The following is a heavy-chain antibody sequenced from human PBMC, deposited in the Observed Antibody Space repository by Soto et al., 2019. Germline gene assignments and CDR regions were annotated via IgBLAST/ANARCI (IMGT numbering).Heavy chain of an antibody. Sequence: GASVKVSCKASGYTFTSYGISWVRQAPGQRLEWMGWISAYNGNTNYAQKLQGRVTMTTDTSTSTAYMELRSLRSDDTAVYYCVFGTHEYCSGGSCYWDGYYYYGMDVWGQGTTVTVSS. CDR2: ISAYNGNT. V-gene: IGHV1-18*01. CDR3: VFGTHEYCSGGSCYWDGYYYYGMDV. J-gene: IGHJ6*02. CDR1: GYTFTSYG. D-gene: IGHD2-15*01.